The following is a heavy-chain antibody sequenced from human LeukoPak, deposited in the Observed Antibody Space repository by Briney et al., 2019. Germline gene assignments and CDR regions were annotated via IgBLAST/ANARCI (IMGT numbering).Heavy chain of an antibody. CDR2: IIPIFGTA. V-gene: IGHV1-69*05. J-gene: IGHJ6*03. CDR1: GGTFSSYT. CDR3: ARTMYSSSSLTPRYYYYYYYMDV. Sequence: SVKVSCKASGGTFSSYTISWARQAPGQGLEWMGGIIPIFGTANYAQKFQGRVTITTDESTSTAYMELSSLRSEDTAVYYCARTMYSSSSLTPRYYYYYYYMDVWGKGTTVTVSS. D-gene: IGHD6-6*01.